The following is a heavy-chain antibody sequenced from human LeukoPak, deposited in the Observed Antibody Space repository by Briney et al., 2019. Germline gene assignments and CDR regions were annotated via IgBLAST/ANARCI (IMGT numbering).Heavy chain of an antibody. J-gene: IGHJ4*02. CDR1: GFSRNTRGVG. D-gene: IGHD3-22*01. V-gene: IGHV2-5*02. CDR2: IYWDDDR. CDR3: AHRKNYYDSSVFDN. Sequence: SGPTLVNPTQTLTLTCTFSGFSRNTRGVGVGWIRQPPGRALEWLALIYWDDDRRYSPSLKSRLTITKDTSKNQVVLTMTNMDPVDTATYFCAHRKNYYDSSVFDNWGQGTLVTVSS.